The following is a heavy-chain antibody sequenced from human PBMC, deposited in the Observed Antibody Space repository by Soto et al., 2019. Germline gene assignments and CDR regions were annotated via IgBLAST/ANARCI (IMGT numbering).Heavy chain of an antibody. D-gene: IGHD3-16*01. J-gene: IGHJ4*02. Sequence: ASVKVSCKASGYAFTSYYMHWVRQAPGQGLEWMGIINPSGGSTSYAQKFQGRVTMTRDTSTRTVYMELSSLRSEDTAVYYCARSLGGGAPFDYWGQGTLVTVSS. V-gene: IGHV1-46*01. CDR3: ARSLGGGAPFDY. CDR1: GYAFTSYY. CDR2: INPSGGST.